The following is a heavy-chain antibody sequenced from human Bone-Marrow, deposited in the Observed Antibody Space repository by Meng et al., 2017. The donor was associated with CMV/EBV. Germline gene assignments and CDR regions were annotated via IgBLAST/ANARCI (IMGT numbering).Heavy chain of an antibody. CDR2: ISGSGGST. CDR1: GFTFSTYP. Sequence: GESLKISCEGSGFTFSTYPMHWVRQAPGKGLEWVSAISGSGGSTYYADSVKGRFTISRDNSKNTLYLQMNSLRAEDTAVYYCAKELEVGATTMSFDYWGQGTLVTVSS. D-gene: IGHD1-26*01. CDR3: AKELEVGATTMSFDY. V-gene: IGHV3-23*01. J-gene: IGHJ4*02.